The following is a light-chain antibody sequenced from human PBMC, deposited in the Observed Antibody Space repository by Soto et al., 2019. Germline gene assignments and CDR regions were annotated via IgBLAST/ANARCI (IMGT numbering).Light chain of an antibody. CDR1: QTISGF. Sequence: DIQMTQSPSSLSAFVGDRVTITCRASQTISGFLNWYQQKPGKAPGLLIYSASTLQSGVPSRFSGSGSGTEFTLTISSLQPEDFATYYCQQSYTTLGTFGQGTKVEIK. CDR2: SAS. J-gene: IGKJ1*01. CDR3: QQSYTTLGT. V-gene: IGKV1-39*01.